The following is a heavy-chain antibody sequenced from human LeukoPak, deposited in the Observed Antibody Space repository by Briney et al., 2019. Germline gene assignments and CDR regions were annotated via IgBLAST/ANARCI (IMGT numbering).Heavy chain of an antibody. D-gene: IGHD3-22*01. CDR2: IIPIFGTA. J-gene: IGHJ4*02. CDR1: GGTFSSYA. CDR3: ARGGGARRSYYDSSGYLDYFDY. V-gene: IGHV1-69*13. Sequence: ASVKVSCKASGGTFSSYAISWVRQAPGQGLEWMGGIIPIFGTANYAQKFQGRVTITADESTSTAYMELSSLRSEDTAVYHCARGGGARRSYYDSSGYLDYFDYWGQGTLVTVSS.